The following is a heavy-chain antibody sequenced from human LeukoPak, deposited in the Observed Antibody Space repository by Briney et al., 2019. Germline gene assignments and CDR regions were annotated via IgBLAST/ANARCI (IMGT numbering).Heavy chain of an antibody. J-gene: IGHJ4*02. CDR3: ARDGYDTPLGDY. V-gene: IGHV1-8*02. CDR1: GGTFSSYA. D-gene: IGHD5-12*01. CDR2: MNPNSGNT. Sequence: ASVKVSCKASGGTFSSYAINWVRQATGQGLEWMGRMNPNSGNTGYAQKFQGRVTMTRNTSISTAYMELSSLRSEDTAVYYCARDGYDTPLGDYWGQGTLVTVSS.